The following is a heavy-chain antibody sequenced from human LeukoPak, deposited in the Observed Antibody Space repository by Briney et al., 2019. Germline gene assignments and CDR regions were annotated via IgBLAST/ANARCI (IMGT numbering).Heavy chain of an antibody. CDR1: GGSISSSSYY. Sequence: KSSETQSLTCTVSGGSISSSSYYWDWIRQPPGKGLEWIGSIYYSGSTYYNPSLKSRVTISVDTSKNQFSLKLSSVTAADTAVYYCARHPRGPFDYWGQGTLVTVSS. V-gene: IGHV4-39*01. J-gene: IGHJ4*02. CDR2: IYYSGST. CDR3: ARHPRGPFDY.